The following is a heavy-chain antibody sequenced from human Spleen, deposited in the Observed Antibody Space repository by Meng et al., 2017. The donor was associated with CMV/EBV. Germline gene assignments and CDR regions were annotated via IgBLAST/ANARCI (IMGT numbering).Heavy chain of an antibody. J-gene: IGHJ5*02. CDR1: TFSSYA. D-gene: IGHD1-26*01. V-gene: IGHV3-30*04. Sequence: TFSSYAMHWVRQAPGKGLEWVAVISYDGSNKYYADSVKGRFTISRDNSKNTLYLQMNSLRAEDTAVYYCARDPIDYEKPIVGALQLDPWGQGTLVTVSS. CDR3: ARDPIDYEKPIVGALQLDP. CDR2: ISYDGSNK.